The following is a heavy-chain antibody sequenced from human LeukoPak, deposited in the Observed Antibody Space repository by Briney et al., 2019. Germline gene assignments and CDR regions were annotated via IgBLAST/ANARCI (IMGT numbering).Heavy chain of an antibody. CDR3: ARRGVAATNAFDI. CDR1: GFTFSSYA. D-gene: IGHD2-15*01. Sequence: GESLRLSCAASGFTFSSYAMSWVRQAPGKGLEWVSAISSSGGSTYYADSVKGRFSISRDNSKNTLYVQMNSLRAEDTAVYYCARRGVAATNAFDIWGQGTMVTVSS. V-gene: IGHV3-23*01. CDR2: ISSSGGST. J-gene: IGHJ3*02.